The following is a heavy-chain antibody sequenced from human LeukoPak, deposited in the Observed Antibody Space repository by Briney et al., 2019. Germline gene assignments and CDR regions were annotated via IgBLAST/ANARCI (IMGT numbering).Heavy chain of an antibody. Sequence: PSDPLSLTCTVSGDSISSGSYYWSWIRQPAGKGLEWIGRIYTSGRIDYNPSLQSPLTISVDTSKNQFSLKLSSVTAADTAVYYCARGLWPLYYFDYWGQGTLVTVSS. J-gene: IGHJ4*02. CDR1: GDSISSGSYY. V-gene: IGHV4-61*02. CDR2: IYTSGRI. CDR3: ARGLWPLYYFDY.